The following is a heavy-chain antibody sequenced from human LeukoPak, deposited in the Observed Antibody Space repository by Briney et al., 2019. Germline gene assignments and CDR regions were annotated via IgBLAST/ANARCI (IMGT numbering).Heavy chain of an antibody. CDR1: GFTFSSYV. CDR2: IRYDGSKK. V-gene: IGHV3-30*02. Sequence: GGSLRLSCAASGFTFSSYVMYWVRQSPGKGLEWVAFIRYDGSKKYYADSVKGRFTISRDNSKNILYLQMNSLRAEDTAVYYCARQGAYCSGGSCFLSGWFDPWGQGTLVTVSS. CDR3: ARQGAYCSGGSCFLSGWFDP. J-gene: IGHJ5*02. D-gene: IGHD2-15*01.